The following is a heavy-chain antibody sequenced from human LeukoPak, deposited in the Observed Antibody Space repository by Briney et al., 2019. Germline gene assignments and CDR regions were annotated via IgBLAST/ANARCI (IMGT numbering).Heavy chain of an antibody. CDR1: GFTFTDFA. Sequence: GALRLSRAASGFTFTDFAMHWVRQAPGKGLAYVSAISSNGGSTFYADSVKGRFTISRDNSKNTLYLQMGSLRAEDMAVYYCARKGNALDVWGQGTTVTVSS. CDR2: ISSNGGST. V-gene: IGHV3-64*02. CDR3: ARKGNALDV. J-gene: IGHJ6*02.